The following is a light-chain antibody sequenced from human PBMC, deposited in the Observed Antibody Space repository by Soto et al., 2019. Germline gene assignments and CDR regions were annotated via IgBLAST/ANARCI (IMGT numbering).Light chain of an antibody. CDR3: QVWDSTTAV. CDR2: RDI. CDR1: NIGSKN. J-gene: IGLJ3*02. Sequence: SYELTQPLSVSVALGQTARITCGGNNIGSKNVHWYQQKPGQAPVLVIYRDINRPSGIPERFSGSNSGNTATLTISRAQAGDEADYYCQVWDSTTAVFGGGTQLTVL. V-gene: IGLV3-9*01.